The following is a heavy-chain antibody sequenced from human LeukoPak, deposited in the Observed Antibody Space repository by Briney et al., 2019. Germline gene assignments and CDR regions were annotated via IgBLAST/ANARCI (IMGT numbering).Heavy chain of an antibody. Sequence: GGSLRLSCAASGFIFSNYGMNWVRQAPGKGLEWVANIKQDGGEIYYVDSVKGRFTISRDNAKNSLYLQMNSLRAEDTAVYYCARALDSWGQGTLVTVSS. CDR2: IKQDGGEI. V-gene: IGHV3-7*03. CDR1: GFIFSNYG. CDR3: ARALDS. J-gene: IGHJ4*02.